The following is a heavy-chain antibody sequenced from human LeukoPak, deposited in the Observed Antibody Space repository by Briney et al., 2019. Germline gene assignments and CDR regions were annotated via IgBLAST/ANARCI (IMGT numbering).Heavy chain of an antibody. CDR1: VFPFMTYA. Sequence: GGSLRLSCEASVFPFMTYAMNWVRESPGKGMEGVAFLTRGSSNIQYADSVKGRFPISRDNRKHSLLLQMNSLRAEDTAVYYCARVVPVHEYYNSYMDVWGKGTTVTVSS. CDR2: LTRGSSNI. CDR3: ARVVPVHEYYNSYMDV. J-gene: IGHJ6*03. D-gene: IGHD1-1*01. V-gene: IGHV3-48*01.